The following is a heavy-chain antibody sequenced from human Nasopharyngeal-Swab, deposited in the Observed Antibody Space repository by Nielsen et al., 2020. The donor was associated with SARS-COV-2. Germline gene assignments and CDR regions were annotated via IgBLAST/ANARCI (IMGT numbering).Heavy chain of an antibody. CDR1: GFSFSSYS. J-gene: IGHJ4*02. CDR3: ARDRESIFWSGYSLDY. CDR2: MSNDGTNE. Sequence: GESLKISCVASGFSFSSYSMHWVRQAPGKGLEWVAVMSNDGTNEYYVDSVKGRFSISRDNSKDTVYLQMASLKPEDTAVYYCARDRESIFWSGYSLDYWGQGILVTVSS. V-gene: IGHV3-30-3*01. D-gene: IGHD3/OR15-3a*01.